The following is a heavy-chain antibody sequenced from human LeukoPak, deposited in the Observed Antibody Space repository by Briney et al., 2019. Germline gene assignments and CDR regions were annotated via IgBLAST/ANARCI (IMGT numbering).Heavy chain of an antibody. CDR1: GYTFTGYY. Sequence: GASVKVSCKASGYTFTGYYMHWVRQAPGQGLEWMGWINPNSGGTNYAQKFQGRVTMTRDTSISTAYMELSRLRSDDTAVYYCARAGSSWYFVGNDYWGQGTLVTVSS. CDR3: ARAGSSWYFVGNDY. CDR2: INPNSGGT. D-gene: IGHD6-13*01. V-gene: IGHV1-2*02. J-gene: IGHJ4*02.